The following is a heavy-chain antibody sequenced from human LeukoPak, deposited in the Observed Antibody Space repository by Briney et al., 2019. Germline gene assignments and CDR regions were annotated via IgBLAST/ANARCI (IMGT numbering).Heavy chain of an antibody. CDR2: ISRNGGTT. J-gene: IGHJ3*02. Sequence: GGSLRLSCAASGFTFEDYGMSWVRQAPGKGLEWVAGISRNGGTTGHADSVKGRFTISRDNAEKSLFLQMKTLRAEDTALYYCAGDERYYDGRYYPYAFDIWGQGTMVTVSS. CDR3: AGDERYYDGRYYPYAFDI. V-gene: IGHV3-20*04. D-gene: IGHD3-22*01. CDR1: GFTFEDYG.